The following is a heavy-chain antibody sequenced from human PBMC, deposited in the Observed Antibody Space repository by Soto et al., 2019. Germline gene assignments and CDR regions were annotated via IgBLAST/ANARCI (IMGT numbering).Heavy chain of an antibody. CDR1: ESSINSTYY. Sequence: SETLSLTCGVSESSINSTYYWLWIRQPPGKGLEWIGAIHHSGTTYYTPSLKSRVTISMDTSKNHFSLRLTSVTAADPAIYYCARGLYGGNFDYWGQGTPGTVSS. D-gene: IGHD4-17*01. CDR3: ARGLYGGNFDY. J-gene: IGHJ4*02. CDR2: IHHSGTT. V-gene: IGHV4-38-2*01.